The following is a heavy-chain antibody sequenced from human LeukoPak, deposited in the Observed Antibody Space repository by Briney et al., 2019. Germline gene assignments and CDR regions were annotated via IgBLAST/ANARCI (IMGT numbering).Heavy chain of an antibody. CDR1: GFTFNRYW. V-gene: IGHV3-7*01. Sequence: GGSLRLSCAASGFTFNRYWLSWVRQAPGKGLEWVANMKHDGSEKYYVDSVKGRFIISRDNAQNSLYLQMNSLRAEDTAIYYCARGRQTYYDNSGYPFDYWGQGTLVTVSS. D-gene: IGHD3-22*01. CDR3: ARGRQTYYDNSGYPFDY. J-gene: IGHJ4*02. CDR2: MKHDGSEK.